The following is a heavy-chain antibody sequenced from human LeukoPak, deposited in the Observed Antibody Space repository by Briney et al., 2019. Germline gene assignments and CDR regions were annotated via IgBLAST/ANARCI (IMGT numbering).Heavy chain of an antibody. CDR2: INSDGSST. Sequence: GGSLRLSCAASGFTFSSYWMHWVRQAPGKGLVWVSRINSDGSSTSYADSVKGRFTISRDNAKNTLHLQMNSLRAEDTAVYYWARAGVRVVISWFDPWGQGTLVTDSS. D-gene: IGHD3-10*01. CDR1: GFTFSSYW. J-gene: IGHJ5*02. V-gene: IGHV3-74*01. CDR3: ARAGVRVVISWFDP.